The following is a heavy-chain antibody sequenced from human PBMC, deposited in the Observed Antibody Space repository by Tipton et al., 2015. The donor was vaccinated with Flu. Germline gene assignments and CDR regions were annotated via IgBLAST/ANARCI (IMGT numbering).Heavy chain of an antibody. CDR3: ARDLAYYDYIWGSYRYSDY. Sequence: GSLRLSCAASGFNVSSNYMSWVRQAPGKGLEWVSVIHSGGSTYYADYVKSRFTISRDNYKNTLYLQMNSLRAEDTAVYYCARDLAYYDYIWGSYRYSDYWGQGTLVTVSS. J-gene: IGHJ4*02. V-gene: IGHV3-53*01. D-gene: IGHD3-16*02. CDR2: IHSGGST. CDR1: GFNVSSNY.